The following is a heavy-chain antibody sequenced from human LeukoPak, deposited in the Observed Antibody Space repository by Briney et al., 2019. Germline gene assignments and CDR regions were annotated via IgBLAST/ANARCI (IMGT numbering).Heavy chain of an antibody. CDR2: IIPILGIA. J-gene: IGHJ6*02. CDR3: ARAPSDRSYYYYGMDV. CDR1: GGTFSSYA. D-gene: IGHD1-26*01. Sequence: ASVKVSCKASGGTFSSYAISWVRQAPGQGLEWMGRIIPILGIANYAQKFQGRVTITADKSTSTAYMELSSLRSDDTAVYYCARAPSDRSYYYYGMDVWGQGTTVTVSS. V-gene: IGHV1-69*04.